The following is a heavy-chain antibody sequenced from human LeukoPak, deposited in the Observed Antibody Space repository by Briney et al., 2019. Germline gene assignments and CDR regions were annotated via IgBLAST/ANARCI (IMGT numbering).Heavy chain of an antibody. V-gene: IGHV3-30*02. CDR3: ARVVPPTDYGSGSYFWDPYYFDY. J-gene: IGHJ4*02. CDR1: GFAFRASD. D-gene: IGHD3-10*01. CDR2: IRSDGLNE. Sequence: GGSLRLSCAASGFAFRASDMYWVRQAPGKGLDWVAFIRSDGLNEYYADSVKGRFTISRDNSKNTLYLQMNSLRAEDTAVYYCARVVPPTDYGSGSYFWDPYYFDYWGQGTLVTVSS.